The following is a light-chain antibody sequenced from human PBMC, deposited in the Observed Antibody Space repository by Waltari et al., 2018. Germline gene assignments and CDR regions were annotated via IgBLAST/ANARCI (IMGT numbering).Light chain of an antibody. J-gene: IGKJ1*01. CDR1: QSLDNW. Sequence: DIQMTQSSSTLSASVGDRVSMTCRTSQSLDNWLAWYQQKPGKAPKRRIAKTSLLESGVPSRFSGSGSGTGFNLPIPTLQPDDFATYYCQQYDNSWTFGPGTKVEIK. CDR3: QQYDNSWT. CDR2: KTS. V-gene: IGKV1-5*03.